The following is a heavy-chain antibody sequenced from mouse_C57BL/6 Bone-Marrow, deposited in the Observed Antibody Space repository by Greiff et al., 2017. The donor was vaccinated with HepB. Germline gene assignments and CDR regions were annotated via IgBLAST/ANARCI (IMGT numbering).Heavy chain of an antibody. CDR3: AELYYFDY. J-gene: IGHJ2*01. V-gene: IGHV5-4*03. CDR1: GFTFSSYA. D-gene: IGHD4-1*01. Sequence: EVKLMESGGGLVKPGGSLKLSCAASGFTFSSYAMSWVRQTPEKRLEWVATISDGGSYTYYPDNVKGRFTISRDNAKNNLYLQMSHLKSEDTAMYYCAELYYFDYWGQGTTLTVSS. CDR2: ISDGGSYT.